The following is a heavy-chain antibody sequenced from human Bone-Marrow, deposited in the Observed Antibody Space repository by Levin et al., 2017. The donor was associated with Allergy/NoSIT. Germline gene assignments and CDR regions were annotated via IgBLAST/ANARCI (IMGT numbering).Heavy chain of an antibody. D-gene: IGHD3-10*01. CDR2: ISGSGGST. J-gene: IGHJ4*02. Sequence: GGSLRLSCAASGFTFSSYAMSWVRQAPGKGLEWVSAISGSGGSTYYADSVKGRFTISRDNSKNTLYLQMNSLRAEDMAVYYCAKGVHYGSGMCYFDYWGQGTLVTVSS. CDR3: AKGVHYGSGMCYFDY. V-gene: IGHV3-23*01. CDR1: GFTFSSYA.